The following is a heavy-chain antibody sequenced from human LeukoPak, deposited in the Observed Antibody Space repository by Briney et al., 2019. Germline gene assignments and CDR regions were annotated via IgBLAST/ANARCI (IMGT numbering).Heavy chain of an antibody. CDR3: ARAPSEIGGYYPEYFRH. J-gene: IGHJ1*01. CDR2: IKSDGST. Sequence: GGSLRLSCAASGFTFSTYWMHWVRQAPGKGMVWVSRIKSDGSTNYADSVKGRFTISRDNAKNTVSLQMNSLRAEDTGVYYCARAPSEIGGYYPEYFRHWGQGTLVTVSS. CDR1: GFTFSTYW. D-gene: IGHD3-22*01. V-gene: IGHV3-74*01.